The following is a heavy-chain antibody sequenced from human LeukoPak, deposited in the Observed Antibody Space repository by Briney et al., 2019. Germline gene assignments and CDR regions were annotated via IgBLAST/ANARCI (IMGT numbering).Heavy chain of an antibody. CDR2: ISAYNGNT. CDR1: GYTFTSYG. J-gene: IGHJ6*02. Sequence: VASVTVSCKASGYTFTSYGISWVRQAPGQGLEWMGWISAYNGNTNYAQKLQGRVTITTDTSTSTAYMELRSLRSDDTAVYYCARDLITMVRGVIITSLGHYYYYGMDVWGQGTTVTVSS. D-gene: IGHD3-10*01. CDR3: ARDLITMVRGVIITSLGHYYYYGMDV. V-gene: IGHV1-18*01.